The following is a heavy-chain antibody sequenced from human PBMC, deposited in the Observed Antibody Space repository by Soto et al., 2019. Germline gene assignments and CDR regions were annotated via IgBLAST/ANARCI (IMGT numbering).Heavy chain of an antibody. D-gene: IGHD6-19*01. Sequence: GGSLRLSCAASGFTFSSYWMHWVRQAPGKGLVWVSRINSDGSSISYADSVKGRFTISRDNAKNTLYLQMNSLRVEDTAAYYCARETGYSSGWRQDYWGEGTLVTVSS. CDR2: INSDGSSI. CDR3: ARETGYSSGWRQDY. V-gene: IGHV3-74*01. J-gene: IGHJ4*02. CDR1: GFTFSSYW.